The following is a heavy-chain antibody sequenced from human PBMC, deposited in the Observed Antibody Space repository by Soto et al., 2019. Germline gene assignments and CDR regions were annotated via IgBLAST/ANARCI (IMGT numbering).Heavy chain of an antibody. D-gene: IGHD3-22*01. V-gene: IGHV1-18*01. CDR1: GYTFTSYG. Sequence: ASVKVSCEASGYTFTSYGISWVRQAPGQGLEWMGWISAYNGNTNYAQKLQGRVTMTTDTSTSTAYMELRSLRSDDTAVYYCARDGYYDSSGYYYGWFDPWGQGTLVTVSS. CDR3: ARDGYYDSSGYYYGWFDP. CDR2: ISAYNGNT. J-gene: IGHJ5*02.